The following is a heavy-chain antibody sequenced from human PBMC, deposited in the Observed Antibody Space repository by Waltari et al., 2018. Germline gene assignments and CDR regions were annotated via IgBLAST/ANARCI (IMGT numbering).Heavy chain of an antibody. V-gene: IGHV4-4*02. D-gene: IGHD2-2*01. CDR1: GDSISGNYW. CDR2: VHHSGKT. CDR3: AGDRAIGLFFDY. Sequence: QVQLQESGQGLVKPSGTLSLTCAVSGDSISGNYWWSWVRQSPEKGLEWIGQVHHSGKTHYKPSLQSRVTISLDKPKNQISLNLNSVTAADTAVYYCAGDRAIGLFFDYWGRGTLVTVSS. J-gene: IGHJ4*02.